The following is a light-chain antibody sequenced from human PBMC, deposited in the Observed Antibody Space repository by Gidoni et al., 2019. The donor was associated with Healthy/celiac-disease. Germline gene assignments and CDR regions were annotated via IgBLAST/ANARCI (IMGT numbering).Light chain of an antibody. Sequence: QSALTQPASVPGSPGQSITISCTGTSSDVGSYNLVSWYQQHPGKAPKLMIYEGSKRPSGVSKRFSGSKSGNTASLTISGLQAEDEADYYCCSYAGSSSHVVFGGGTKLTVL. J-gene: IGLJ2*01. CDR3: CSYAGSSSHVV. CDR1: SSDVGSYNL. V-gene: IGLV2-23*01. CDR2: EGS.